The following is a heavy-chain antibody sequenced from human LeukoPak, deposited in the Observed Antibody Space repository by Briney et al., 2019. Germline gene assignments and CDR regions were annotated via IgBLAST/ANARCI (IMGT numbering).Heavy chain of an antibody. CDR1: GDTFTDTY. V-gene: IGHV5-51*01. CDR3: ARFLHGNSLDY. J-gene: IGHJ4*02. CDR2: IYHDGSDT. D-gene: IGHD1-7*01. Sequence: GESLKISCKGSGDTFTDTYIAWVRQMAGKGLGWVGIIYHDGSDTRYSPSFQGQVTISVHHSISTAYLQWTSLKTSDTAMYYCARFLHGNSLDYWGQGTLVTVSS.